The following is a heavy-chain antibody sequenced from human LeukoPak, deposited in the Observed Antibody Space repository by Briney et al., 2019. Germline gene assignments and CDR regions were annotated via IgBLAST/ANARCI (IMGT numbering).Heavy chain of an antibody. CDR3: ARDRGGPLGYCSSTSCYNDDY. Sequence: GASVKVSCKASGYTFTSYGISWVRQAPGQGLEWMGWISAYNGNTNYAQKLQGRVTMTTDTSTSTAYMELRSLRSDDTAVYYCARDRGGPLGYCSSTSCYNDDYWGQASLVTVSS. CDR2: ISAYNGNT. V-gene: IGHV1-18*01. D-gene: IGHD2-2*01. J-gene: IGHJ4*02. CDR1: GYTFTSYG.